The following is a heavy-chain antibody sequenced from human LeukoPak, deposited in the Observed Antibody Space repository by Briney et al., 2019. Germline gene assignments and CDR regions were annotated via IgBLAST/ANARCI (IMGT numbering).Heavy chain of an antibody. CDR3: AKVGFGWYQIDY. D-gene: IGHD6-19*01. Sequence: GGSLRLSCATSGFTLSIYGMHWVRQAPGRGLEWVAFIRYDGTSQYYTDSVKGRFTISRDNSMNTMYLQMNSLRVEDTAVYYCAKVGFGWYQIDYWGQGTLVTVSS. V-gene: IGHV3-30*02. CDR2: IRYDGTSQ. J-gene: IGHJ4*02. CDR1: GFTLSIYG.